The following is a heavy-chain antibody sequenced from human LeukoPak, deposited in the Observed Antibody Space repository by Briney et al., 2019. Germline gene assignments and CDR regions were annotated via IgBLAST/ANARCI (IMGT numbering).Heavy chain of an antibody. J-gene: IGHJ4*02. D-gene: IGHD3-22*01. V-gene: IGHV5-51*01. CDR1: GYIFTGYW. CDR3: ARQRRGYDSSGFDY. CDR2: IYPGDSDT. Sequence: GESLKISCKASGYIFTGYWIGWVRQMPGKGLEWMGIIYPGDSDTRYSPSFQGQVTISADKSITTAYLPWSSLKASDTAMYYCARQRRGYDSSGFDYWGQGTLVSVSS.